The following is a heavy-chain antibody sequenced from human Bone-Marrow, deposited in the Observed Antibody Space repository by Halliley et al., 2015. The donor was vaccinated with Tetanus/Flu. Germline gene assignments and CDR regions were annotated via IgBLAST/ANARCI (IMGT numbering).Heavy chain of an antibody. Sequence: YIYYSGRTYYNPSLKSRVTISLDTSKDQFSLKPTSVTAADTAVYYCASNEDYYDGSGLSFDYWGQGTLVTVSS. CDR3: ASNEDYYDGSGLSFDY. J-gene: IGHJ4*02. D-gene: IGHD3-22*01. CDR2: IYYSGRT. V-gene: IGHV4-31*02.